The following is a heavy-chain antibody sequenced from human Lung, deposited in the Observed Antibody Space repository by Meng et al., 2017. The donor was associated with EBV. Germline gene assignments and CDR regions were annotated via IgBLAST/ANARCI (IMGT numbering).Heavy chain of an antibody. Sequence: HLQQSGPGLVKPSEPLSLTCTVSGGAISSSSYYWAWIRQPPGEGLEWIGSVVYSGTTYYTSSLKSRVSISVDTSKNQFSLKLSSVTAADTAVYFCARHHHSPTFDYWGQGTLVTVSS. CDR3: ARHHHSPTFDY. D-gene: IGHD1-14*01. J-gene: IGHJ4*02. V-gene: IGHV4-39*01. CDR2: VVYSGTT. CDR1: GGAISSSSYY.